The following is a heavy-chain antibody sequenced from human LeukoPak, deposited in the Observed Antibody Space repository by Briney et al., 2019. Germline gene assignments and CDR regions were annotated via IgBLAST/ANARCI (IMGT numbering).Heavy chain of an antibody. CDR1: LFSFIKYV. CDR2: ISKDGSMR. V-gene: IGHV3-30*04. Sequence: PGGCLRLSCGACLFSFIKYVMDWVRQAPGKGLEWVAIISKDGSMRYYADSVKGRFTVSRDNSNNAVYLQMNSLKSEDTAVYYCAGERFDIWGQGTMVTVSA. J-gene: IGHJ3*02. CDR3: AGERFDI.